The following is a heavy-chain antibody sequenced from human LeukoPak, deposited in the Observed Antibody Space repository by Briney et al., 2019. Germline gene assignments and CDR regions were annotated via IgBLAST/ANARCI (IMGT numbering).Heavy chain of an antibody. D-gene: IGHD2-15*01. CDR2: IKQDGSEK. CDR1: GFTFSSYW. CDR3: ARKDCSGGSCYSDY. V-gene: IGHV3-7*01. J-gene: IGHJ4*02. Sequence: HPGGSLRLSCAASGFTFSSYWMSWVRHAPGKGLAWVANIKQDGSEKYYVDSVKGRFTISRDNAKNSLYLQMNSLRAEDTAVYYCARKDCSGGSCYSDYWGQGTLVTVSS.